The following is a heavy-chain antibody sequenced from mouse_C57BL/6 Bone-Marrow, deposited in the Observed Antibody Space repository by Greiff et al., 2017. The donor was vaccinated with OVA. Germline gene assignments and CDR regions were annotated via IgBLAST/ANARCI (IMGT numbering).Heavy chain of an antibody. CDR2: ISSGSSTI. CDR3: ARRLLWLRAYYYAMDD. Sequence: EVKLVESGGGLVKPGGSLTLSCAASGFTFSDYGMHWVRQAPEKGLEWVAYISSGSSTIYYADTVKGRFTISRDNAKNTLFLQMTSLRSEDTAMYYGARRLLWLRAYYYAMDDGGQGTSVTVSS. D-gene: IGHD2-2*01. CDR1: GFTFSDYG. V-gene: IGHV5-17*01. J-gene: IGHJ4*01.